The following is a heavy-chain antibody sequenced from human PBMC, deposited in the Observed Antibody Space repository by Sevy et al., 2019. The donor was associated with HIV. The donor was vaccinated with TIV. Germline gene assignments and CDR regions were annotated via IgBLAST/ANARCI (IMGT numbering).Heavy chain of an antibody. J-gene: IGHJ4*02. CDR2: INQHGSDK. Sequence: GGSLRLSCAGSGFIFSNFWMTWVRQGPGKGLEWVATINQHGSDKYYVDSVKGRFTISRDNAKNSVYLQMSSLRVEDTAMYYCARVIAARRGGFDYWGQGTLVTVSS. CDR3: ARVIAARRGGFDY. D-gene: IGHD6-6*01. V-gene: IGHV3-7*01. CDR1: GFIFSNFW.